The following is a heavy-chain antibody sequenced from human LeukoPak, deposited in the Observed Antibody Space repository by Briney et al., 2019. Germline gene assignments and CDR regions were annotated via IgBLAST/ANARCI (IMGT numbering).Heavy chain of an antibody. CDR2: INPSGGST. CDR3: ARYYYGSGTDYSWFDP. D-gene: IGHD3-10*01. CDR1: GYTFTSYH. Sequence: GASVKVSCKASGYTFTSYHMNWVRQAPGQGLEWMGIINPSGGSTSYAQKFQGRVTMTRDTSTSTVYMELTSLRSEDTAVYYCARYYYGSGTDYSWFDPWGQGTLVTVSS. V-gene: IGHV1-46*01. J-gene: IGHJ5*02.